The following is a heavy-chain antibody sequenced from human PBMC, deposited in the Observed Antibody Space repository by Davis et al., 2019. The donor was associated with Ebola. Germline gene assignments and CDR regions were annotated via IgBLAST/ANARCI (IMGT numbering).Heavy chain of an antibody. CDR3: AREAAGGVYYYYGMDV. CDR1: GFTFSSYW. D-gene: IGHD1-26*01. CDR2: INSDGSST. V-gene: IGHV3-74*01. J-gene: IGHJ6*02. Sequence: PGGSLRLSCAASGFTFSSYWMHWVRQAPGKGLVWVSRINSDGSSTSYADSVKGRFTISRDNAKNTLYLQMNSLRAEDTAVYYCAREAAGGVYYYYGMDVWGQGTTVTVSS.